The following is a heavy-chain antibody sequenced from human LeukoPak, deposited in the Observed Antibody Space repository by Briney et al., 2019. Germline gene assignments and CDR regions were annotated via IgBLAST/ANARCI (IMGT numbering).Heavy chain of an antibody. CDR3: ARSYSGSYYRTFDY. Sequence: SETLSLTCRVSGGSISNYYWSWIRQPPGKGLEWIGYIYYSGSTSYNPSLKSRVTISVDTSKNQFSLKLTSVTAADTAVYYCARSYSGSYYRTFDYWGQGTLVTVSS. V-gene: IGHV4-59*01. CDR2: IYYSGST. J-gene: IGHJ4*02. CDR1: GGSISNYY. D-gene: IGHD3-10*01.